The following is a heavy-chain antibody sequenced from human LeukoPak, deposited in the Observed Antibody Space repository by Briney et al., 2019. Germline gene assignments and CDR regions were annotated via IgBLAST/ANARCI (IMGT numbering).Heavy chain of an antibody. CDR2: ISFDESNK. V-gene: IGHV3-30*03. D-gene: IGHD5-18*01. J-gene: IGHJ4*02. CDR1: GFTFSSYE. CDR3: ARGNTAMVT. Sequence: GGSLRLSCAASGFTFSSYEMNWVRQAPGKGLEWVAVISFDESNKYYADSVKGRFTISRDNSKNTLHLQMNSLRAEDTAVYYCARGNTAMVTWGQGTLVTVSS.